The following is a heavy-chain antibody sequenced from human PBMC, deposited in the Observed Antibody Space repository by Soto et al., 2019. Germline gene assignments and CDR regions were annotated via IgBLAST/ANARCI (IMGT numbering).Heavy chain of an antibody. D-gene: IGHD1-7*01. J-gene: IGHJ4*02. CDR2: SSATGAGT. V-gene: IGHV3-23*04. CDR1: GFTFSSYG. Sequence: EVQLVESGGGLVQPGGSLRLSCAASGFTFSSYGMTWVRQAPGKGLEWVSFSSATGAGTYYADSVKGRFTISRDNSKNTLYLQMTSLGADDPAVYYCAKDRRAGGNYGFYSDFWGQGPLVIVSS. CDR3: AKDRRAGGNYGFYSDF.